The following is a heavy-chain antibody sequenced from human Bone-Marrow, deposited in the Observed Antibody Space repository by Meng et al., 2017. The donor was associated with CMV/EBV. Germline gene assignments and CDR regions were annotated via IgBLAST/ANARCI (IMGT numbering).Heavy chain of an antibody. D-gene: IGHD1-26*01. CDR3: ARDAIGGSHGYYGLDV. CDR1: GFTVTSNY. Sequence: GGSLRLSCASSGFTVTSNYMSWVRQAPGKGLEWVSVIYSGGSTYYADSVKDRFTISRDDSKNTLYLQMNSLRVEDTAVYYCARDAIGGSHGYYGLDVWGQGPTVTVSS. J-gene: IGHJ6*02. V-gene: IGHV3-53*01. CDR2: IYSGGST.